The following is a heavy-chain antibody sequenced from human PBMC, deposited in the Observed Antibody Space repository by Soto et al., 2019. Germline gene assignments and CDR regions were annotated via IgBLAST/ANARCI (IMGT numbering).Heavy chain of an antibody. D-gene: IGHD4-17*01. CDR3: AVTTVTTGWFDP. J-gene: IGHJ5*02. CDR2: INHSGST. Sequence: QVQLQQWGAGLLKPSETLSLTCAVYGGSFSGYYWSWIRQPPGKGLEWIGEINHSGSTNYNPSLKSRVTISVDTSKTQFSLKLSSVTAADTAVYYCAVTTVTTGWFDPWGQGTLVTVSS. CDR1: GGSFSGYY. V-gene: IGHV4-34*01.